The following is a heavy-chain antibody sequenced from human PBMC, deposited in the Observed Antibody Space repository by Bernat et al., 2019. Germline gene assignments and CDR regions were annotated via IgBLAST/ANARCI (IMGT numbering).Heavy chain of an antibody. D-gene: IGHD5-24*01. J-gene: IGHJ4*02. V-gene: IGHV3-33*01. CDR3: ARDRGRDGYNYDDY. CDR1: GFTFSSYG. CDR2: IWYDGSNK. Sequence: QVQLVESGGGVVQPGRSLRLSCAASGFTFSSYGMHWVRQAPGKGLEWVAVIWYDGSNKYYADSVKGRFTISRDNSKNTLCLQMNSLRAEDTAVYYCARDRGRDGYNYDDYWGQGTLVTVSS.